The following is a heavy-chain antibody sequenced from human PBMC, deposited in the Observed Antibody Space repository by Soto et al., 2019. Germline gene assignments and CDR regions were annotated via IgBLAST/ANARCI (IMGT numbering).Heavy chain of an antibody. D-gene: IGHD3-9*01. CDR3: EKNMHKSDWSPTFDD. Sequence: SKTLSLTCTVSGGSIRSSGRYWGWIRQPPGKGLEWIGSIYYSGSTYYNPSLKSRVTISVDTSKNQFSLKLSSVTDEDKGVYYCEKNMHKSDWSPTFDDWGQGTLVTVSS. CDR2: IYYSGST. V-gene: IGHV4-39*01. J-gene: IGHJ4*02. CDR1: GGSIRSSGRY.